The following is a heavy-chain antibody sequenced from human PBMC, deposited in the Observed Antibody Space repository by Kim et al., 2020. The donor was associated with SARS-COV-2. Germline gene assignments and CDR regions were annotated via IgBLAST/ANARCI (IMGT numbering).Heavy chain of an antibody. V-gene: IGHV3-11*05. D-gene: IGHD2-2*01. Sequence: ADYVTGRFTISRDSDTNSLYLQMNSLRTEDTAVYYCARERGPAAENWFDPWGQGTLVTVSS. CDR3: ARERGPAAENWFDP. J-gene: IGHJ5*02.